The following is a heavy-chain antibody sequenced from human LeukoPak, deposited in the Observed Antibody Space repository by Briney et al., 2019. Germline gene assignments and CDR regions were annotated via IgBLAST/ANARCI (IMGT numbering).Heavy chain of an antibody. CDR1: GYSISSGYY. CDR3: AGDFWSGYYFRD. CDR2: IYHSGST. V-gene: IGHV4-38-2*02. J-gene: IGHJ4*02. Sequence: SETLSLTCSFSGYSISSGYYWGWIRQPPGQGLEWIGNIYHSGSTYYNPSLKSRVTISVDTSKNQFSLRLSSVTAADTAVYYCAGDFWSGYYFRDWGQGTLVTVSS. D-gene: IGHD3-3*01.